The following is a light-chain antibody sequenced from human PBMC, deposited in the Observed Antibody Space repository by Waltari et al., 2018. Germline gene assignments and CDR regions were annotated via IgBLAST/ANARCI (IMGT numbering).Light chain of an antibody. Sequence: QAGLTQPPSVSKGLAQTATLTCTGNGDNVGKHGATWLQQFRGHPPKLLSYRNAHRPPAARLPKPLPTRTGNRPWGISQRFYESKSGNTASRTRTGRQPEDEADYYCSAWDDGLKVYVFGPGTKVTVL. J-gene: IGLJ1*01. CDR2: RNAHRPPAARLPKPLPTRTG. CDR3: SAWDDGLKVYV. V-gene: IGLV10-54*04. CDR1: GDNVGKHG.